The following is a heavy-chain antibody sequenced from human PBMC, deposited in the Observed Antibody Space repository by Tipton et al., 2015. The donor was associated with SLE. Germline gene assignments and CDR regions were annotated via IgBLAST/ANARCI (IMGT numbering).Heavy chain of an antibody. J-gene: IGHJ4*02. CDR2: INHSGST. CDR1: GGSISSSNW. Sequence: TLSLTCAVSGGSISSSNWWSWVRQPPGKGLEWIGEINHSGSTKYSPSLKSRVTISVDTSKNQFSLKLRSVTAADTAMYYCARSRGIAAAEDYWGQGTLVTVSS. D-gene: IGHD6-13*01. V-gene: IGHV4-4*02. CDR3: ARSRGIAAAEDY.